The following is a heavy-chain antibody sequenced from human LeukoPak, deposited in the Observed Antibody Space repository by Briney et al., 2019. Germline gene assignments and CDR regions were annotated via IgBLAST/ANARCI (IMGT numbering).Heavy chain of an antibody. D-gene: IGHD3-22*01. V-gene: IGHV4-4*07. CDR3: ARASYSYDISGWVPFDY. CDR1: GGYISNYF. Sequence: SETLSLTCTVSGGYISNYFWSWIRQPAGKGLEWIGRMYTSGSTTYNPSLKSRVTISGDTSENQFSLRLSSVTAADTAVYYCARASYSYDISGWVPFDYWGQGTLVTVSS. CDR2: MYTSGST. J-gene: IGHJ4*02.